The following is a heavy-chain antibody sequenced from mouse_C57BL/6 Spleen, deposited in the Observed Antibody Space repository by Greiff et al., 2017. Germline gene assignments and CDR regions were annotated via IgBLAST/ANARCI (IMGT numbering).Heavy chain of an antibody. J-gene: IGHJ2*01. Sequence: QVQLKQPGAELVKPGASVKLSCKASGYTFPSYWLPWVKQRPGRGLEWIGRIDPNSGGTKYNEKFKSKATLTVDKPSSTAYMQLSSLTSEDSAVYYCASSLWGYDYFGYWGQGTTLTVSS. V-gene: IGHV1-72*01. CDR3: ASSLWGYDYFGY. CDR2: IDPNSGGT. CDR1: GYTFPSYW. D-gene: IGHD2-2*01.